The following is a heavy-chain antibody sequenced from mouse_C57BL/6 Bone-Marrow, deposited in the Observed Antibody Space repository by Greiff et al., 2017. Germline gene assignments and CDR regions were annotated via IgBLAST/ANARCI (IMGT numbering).Heavy chain of an antibody. V-gene: IGHV1-64*01. J-gene: IGHJ3*01. CDR3: ARSGDLALITTD. CDR1: GYTFTSYW. Sequence: QVQLQQPGAELVKPGASVKLSCKASGYTFTSYWMHWVKQRPGQGLEWIGMIHPNSGSTNYNEKFKSKATLTVDKSSSTAYMQLSSLTSEDSAVYYCARSGDLALITTDWGQGTLVTVSA. CDR2: IHPNSGST. D-gene: IGHD2-4*01.